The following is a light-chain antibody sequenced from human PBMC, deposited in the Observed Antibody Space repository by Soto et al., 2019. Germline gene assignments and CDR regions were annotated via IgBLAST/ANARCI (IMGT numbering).Light chain of an antibody. J-gene: IGLJ1*01. V-gene: IGLV1-44*01. CDR3: AAWDDSLNALGYV. CDR2: SNN. Sequence: QSVLTQPPSASGTPGQRVTISCSGSSSNIGSNTVNWYQQLPGTAPKLLIYSNNQRPSGVPDRFSGSKSGTSASLAISGLQSEDEADYYCAAWDDSLNALGYVFGTGTKLTVL. CDR1: SSNIGSNT.